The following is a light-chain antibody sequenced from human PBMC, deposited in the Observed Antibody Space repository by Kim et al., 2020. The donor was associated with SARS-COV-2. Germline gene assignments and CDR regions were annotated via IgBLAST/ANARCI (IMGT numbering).Light chain of an antibody. CDR3: QVWDRSSDHWV. Sequence: APGKTARITCGGDNIGIKSVHWYQQRPGQAPVVVIYYDNDRPSGIPERFSGSNSANTATLTISSVEVGDEADYYCQVWDRSSDHWVFGGGTKLTVL. CDR1: NIGIKS. CDR2: YDN. J-gene: IGLJ3*02. V-gene: IGLV3-21*04.